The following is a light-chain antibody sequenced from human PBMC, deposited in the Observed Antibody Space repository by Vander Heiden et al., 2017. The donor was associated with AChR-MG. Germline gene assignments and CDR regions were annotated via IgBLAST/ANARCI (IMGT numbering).Light chain of an antibody. J-gene: IGKJ5*01. CDR3: QQDGPSPLT. Sequence: EIVLTQSPGTLSLFPGERATLSCSASQTIFSNSLAWYRQTPGQAPSLVMYGTSNRAAGIPDSFSGSGFGTDFTLTIDRLEPEDFTVYYCQQDGPSPLTFGQGTRLEMK. CDR1: QTIFSNS. CDR2: GTS. V-gene: IGKV3-20*01.